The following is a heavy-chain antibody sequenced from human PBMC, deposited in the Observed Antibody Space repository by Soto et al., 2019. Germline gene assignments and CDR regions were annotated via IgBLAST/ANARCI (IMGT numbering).Heavy chain of an antibody. J-gene: IGHJ4*02. Sequence: QVQLVQSGAEVKKPGSSVKVSCKASGGTFSSYDISWVRQATGQGLEWMGWMNPNSGNTGYAQKFQGRVTLTRDTSISTAYMELSSLRSEDTAVYYCTRTLSGWYGYWGQGTLVTVSS. D-gene: IGHD6-19*01. V-gene: IGHV1-8*02. CDR1: GGTFSSYD. CDR2: MNPNSGNT. CDR3: TRTLSGWYGY.